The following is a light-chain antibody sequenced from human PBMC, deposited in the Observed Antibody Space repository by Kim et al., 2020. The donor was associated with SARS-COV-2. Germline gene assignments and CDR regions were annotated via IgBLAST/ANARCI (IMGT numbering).Light chain of an antibody. CDR2: DVS. J-gene: IGLJ2*01. CDR3: SSYTSSSTF. V-gene: IGLV2-14*01. Sequence: QSALTQPASVSGSPGQSITISCTGTSSDVGGYNYVSWYQQHPGKAPKLMTYDVSKRPSGVSNRFSGPKSDNTASLTISGPQTEDEVDYYCSSYTSSSTFFRGRTQLTVL. CDR1: SSDVGGYNY.